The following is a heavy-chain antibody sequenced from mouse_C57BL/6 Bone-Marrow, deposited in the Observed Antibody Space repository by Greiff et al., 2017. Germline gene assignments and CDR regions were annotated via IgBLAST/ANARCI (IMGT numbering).Heavy chain of an antibody. CDR1: GYAFSSYW. CDR2: IYPGDGDT. J-gene: IGHJ4*01. CDR3: ARPITTVVDYAMDY. D-gene: IGHD1-1*01. V-gene: IGHV1-80*01. Sequence: VQLQQSGAELVKPGASVKISCKASGYAFSSYWMNWVKQRPGKGLEWIGQIYPGDGDTNYNGKFKGKATLTADKSSSTAYMQLSSLTSEDSAVYFCARPITTVVDYAMDYWGQGTSVTVSS.